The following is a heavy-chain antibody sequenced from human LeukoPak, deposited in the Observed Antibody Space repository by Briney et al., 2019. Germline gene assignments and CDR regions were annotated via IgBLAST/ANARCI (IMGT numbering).Heavy chain of an antibody. CDR3: AVRSSWYVGRFDY. Sequence: GGTLRLSCAASRFTLSDYSMRWIRQAPGKGREWVSYISSSGGTIYYADTVKGGFTLSRDNPKNTLSLTMNSLTAQEPPVSLCAVRSSWYVGRFDYWGQGTLVTVSS. J-gene: IGHJ4*02. CDR1: RFTLSDYS. D-gene: IGHD6-13*01. V-gene: IGHV3-11*01. CDR2: ISSSGGTI.